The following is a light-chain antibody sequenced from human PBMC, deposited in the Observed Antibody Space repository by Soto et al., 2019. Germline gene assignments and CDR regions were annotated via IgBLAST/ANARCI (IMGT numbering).Light chain of an antibody. J-gene: IGLJ2*01. V-gene: IGLV2-14*01. CDR3: SSYSTSSTVV. Sequence: QSALTQPASVSGSPGQSITISCTGTSSDIGGYNHVSWYQKHPDKAPKLMIYEVSNCPSGVSNRFSGSKSGNTASLTISGLQPEDEAAYYCSSYSTSSTVVFGGWTKLTVL. CDR2: EVS. CDR1: SSDIGGYNH.